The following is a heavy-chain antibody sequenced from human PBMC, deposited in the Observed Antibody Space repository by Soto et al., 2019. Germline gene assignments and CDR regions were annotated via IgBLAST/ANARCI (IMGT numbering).Heavy chain of an antibody. J-gene: IGHJ6*02. V-gene: IGHV1-46*01. Sequence: APGQGLEWMGIINPSGGSTSYAQKFQGRVTMTRDTSTSTVYMELSSLRSEDTAVYYCARDMGPTLGTDVLRFLEWLPPRYYYYGMDVWGQGTTVTVS. CDR2: INPSGGST. CDR3: ARDMGPTLGTDVLRFLEWLPPRYYYYGMDV. D-gene: IGHD3-3*01.